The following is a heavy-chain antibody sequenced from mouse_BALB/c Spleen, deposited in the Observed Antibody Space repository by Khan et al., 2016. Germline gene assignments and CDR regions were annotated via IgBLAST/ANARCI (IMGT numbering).Heavy chain of an antibody. CDR2: INPDSYTI. CDR3: GRSGYYGYLAY. CDR1: GFDFSRYW. D-gene: IGHD1-1*01. V-gene: IGHV4-1*02. J-gene: IGHJ3*01. Sequence: EVKLLESGGGLVHPGGSLKLSCAASGFDFSRYWMSWVRQAPGKGLEWIGEINPDSYTINYTPSLKDKFIISRDKDKNTLYLQMSKVRYEDTALYYCGRSGYYGYLAYWGQGTLVTVSA.